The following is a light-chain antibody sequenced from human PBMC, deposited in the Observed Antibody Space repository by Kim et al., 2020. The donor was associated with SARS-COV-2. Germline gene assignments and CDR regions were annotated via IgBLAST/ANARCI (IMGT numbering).Light chain of an antibody. CDR3: SSYGGSNNLV. J-gene: IGLJ2*01. Sequence: QSALTQPPSASGSPGQSVTISCTGTSSDVGGYNYVSWFQQHPGKAPKLMIFEVTKRPSGVPYRFSGSKSGNTASLTVSGLQAEDEADYYCSSYGGSNNLVFGGGTQLTVL. CDR2: EVT. CDR1: SSDVGGYNY. V-gene: IGLV2-8*01.